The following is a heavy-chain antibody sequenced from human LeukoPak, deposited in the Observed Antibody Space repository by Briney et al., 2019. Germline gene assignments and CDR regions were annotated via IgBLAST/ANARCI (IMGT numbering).Heavy chain of an antibody. CDR2: ISGSGGST. Sequence: GGSLRLSCAASGFTFSSYAMSWVRRAPGKGLEWVSAISGSGGSTYYADSVKGRFTISRDNSKNSLYLQMNSLRAEDTAVYYCAKDRGYSSGWLGLDYWGQGTLVTVSS. D-gene: IGHD6-19*01. CDR1: GFTFSSYA. J-gene: IGHJ4*02. V-gene: IGHV3-23*01. CDR3: AKDRGYSSGWLGLDY.